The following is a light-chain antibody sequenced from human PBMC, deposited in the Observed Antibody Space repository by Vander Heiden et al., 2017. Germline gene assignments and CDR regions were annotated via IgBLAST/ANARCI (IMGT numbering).Light chain of an antibody. CDR1: QDISNY. CDR2: DAS. CDR3: QQDDNLPFT. Sequence: DIQMTQSPSSLSASVGDRVTITCQASQDISNYLSWYHQKPGKAPKLLIYDASNLETGVPSRFSGSGSGTDFTFTISSLQPEDIATYYCQQDDNLPFTFGPGTKVDIK. V-gene: IGKV1-33*01. J-gene: IGKJ3*01.